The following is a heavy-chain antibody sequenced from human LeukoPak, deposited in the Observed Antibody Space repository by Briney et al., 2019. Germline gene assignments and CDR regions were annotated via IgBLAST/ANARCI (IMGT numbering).Heavy chain of an antibody. CDR3: ARGASSGYYYDAFDI. CDR1: GFTFSDYY. D-gene: IGHD3-22*01. J-gene: IGHJ3*02. Sequence: GGSLRLSCAASGFTFSDYYMSWIRQAPGKGLEWVSYISSSGSTIYYADSVKGRFTISRNNAKNSLYLQMNSLRAEDTAVYYCARGASSGYYYDAFDIWGQGTMVTVSS. V-gene: IGHV3-11*04. CDR2: ISSSGSTI.